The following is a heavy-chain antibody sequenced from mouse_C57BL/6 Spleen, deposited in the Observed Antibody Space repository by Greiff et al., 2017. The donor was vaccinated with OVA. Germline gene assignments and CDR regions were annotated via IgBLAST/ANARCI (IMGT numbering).Heavy chain of an antibody. J-gene: IGHJ3*01. CDR2: INPSNGGT. Sequence: QVQLQQPGPDLVKPGASVKLSCKASGYTFTSYWMHWVKQRPGHGLEWIGNINPSNGGTNYNEKFTSKATLTVDKSSTSAYMHLSRLTSEDSAFYYCACGPPFAYWGQGTLVTVSA. CDR3: ACGPPFAY. CDR1: GYTFTSYW. V-gene: IGHV1-53*01.